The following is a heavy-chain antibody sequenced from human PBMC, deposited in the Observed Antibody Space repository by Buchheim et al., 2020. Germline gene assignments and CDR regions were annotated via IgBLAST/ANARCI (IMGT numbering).Heavy chain of an antibody. J-gene: IGHJ4*02. CDR2: VKKDGSET. CDR3: ARGGGWTDF. D-gene: IGHD6-19*01. V-gene: IGHV3-7*01. Sequence: EVQLVESGGGLVQPGGSLRLSCAASGFTFTNNGMSWVRQPPGKGLEWVASVKKDGSETYSVDFARGRFTISRDNAKNSLYLQMNSLRAEDTAVYFCARGGGWTDFWGQGA. CDR1: GFTFTNNG.